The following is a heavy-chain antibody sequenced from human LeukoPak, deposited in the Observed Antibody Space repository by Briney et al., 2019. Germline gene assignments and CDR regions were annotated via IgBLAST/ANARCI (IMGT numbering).Heavy chain of an antibody. CDR2: IYSRGST. CDR1: GGSINSYY. D-gene: IGHD4-17*01. J-gene: IGHJ4*02. CDR3: AREGGVDDYSDRGPFDS. Sequence: PSETLSLTCSVSGGSINSYYWSWIRQPPGKGLEWIGYIYSRGSTDYNPSLKSRVAMSVDTSKNQFSLRLSSVTAADTALYYCAREGGVDDYSDRGPFDSWGQGTLVTVSS. V-gene: IGHV4-59*01.